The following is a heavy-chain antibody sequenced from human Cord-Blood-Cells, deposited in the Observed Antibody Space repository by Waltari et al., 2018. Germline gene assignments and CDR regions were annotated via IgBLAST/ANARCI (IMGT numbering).Heavy chain of an antibody. J-gene: IGHJ4*02. V-gene: IGHV4-34*01. CDR3: ARGRRIAVAGNFDY. CDR2: INHSGST. D-gene: IGHD6-19*01. Sequence: QVQLQQWGAGLLKPSETLSPTCAVYGGSFSGYYWGWIRQPPGKGLEWIGEINHSGSTNYNPSLKSRVTISVDTSKNQFSLKLSSVTAADTAVYYCARGRRIAVAGNFDYWGQGTLVTVSS. CDR1: GGSFSGYY.